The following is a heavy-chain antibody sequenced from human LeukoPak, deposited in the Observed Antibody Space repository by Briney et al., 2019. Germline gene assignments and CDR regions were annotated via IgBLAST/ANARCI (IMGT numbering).Heavy chain of an antibody. D-gene: IGHD3-22*01. J-gene: IGHJ6*03. V-gene: IGHV3-30*02. Sequence: GGSLRLSCVGSGFTFSTFAMHWVRQAPGKGLEWVAFIRFDGSNKYYADSVKGRFTISRDDSNNTLYLHMNSLTAADTAVYYCAKVRYDTSGPSYFYFYYMDVWGKGTTVTISS. CDR3: AKVRYDTSGPSYFYFYYMDV. CDR2: IRFDGSNK. CDR1: GFTFSTFA.